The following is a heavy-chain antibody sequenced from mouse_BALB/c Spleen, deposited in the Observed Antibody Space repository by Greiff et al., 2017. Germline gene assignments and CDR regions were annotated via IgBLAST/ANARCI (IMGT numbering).Heavy chain of an antibody. CDR2: IRSKSNNYAT. CDR3: VREDGNYHYYAMDY. CDR1: GFTFNTYA. Sequence: EVKLVESGGGLVQPKGSLKLSCAASGFTFNTYAMNWVRQAPGKGLEWVARIRSKSNNYATYYADSVKDRFTISRDDSQSMLYLQMNNLKTEDTAMYYCVREDGNYHYYAMDYWGQGTSVTVSS. D-gene: IGHD2-1*01. V-gene: IGHV10-1*02. J-gene: IGHJ4*01.